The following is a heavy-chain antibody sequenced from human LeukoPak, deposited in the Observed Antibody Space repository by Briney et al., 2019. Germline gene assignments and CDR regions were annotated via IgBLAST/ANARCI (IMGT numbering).Heavy chain of an antibody. Sequence: ASVKVSCKASGYTFTSYYMHWVRQAPGQGLEWMGMFNPSGGGTTYAQKFQGRVTMTRDTSTSTVYMELRSLRSEDTAVYYCARGRFVLDYYRFDYWGQGTLVTVSS. CDR2: FNPSGGGT. CDR1: GYTFTSYY. D-gene: IGHD3-22*01. J-gene: IGHJ4*02. V-gene: IGHV1-46*01. CDR3: ARGRFVLDYYRFDY.